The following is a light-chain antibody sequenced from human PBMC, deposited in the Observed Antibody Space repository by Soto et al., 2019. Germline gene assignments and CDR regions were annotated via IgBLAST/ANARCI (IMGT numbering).Light chain of an antibody. V-gene: IGKV3-20*01. Sequence: IVLTQSPGTLSLSPGERATLSCRASQSLSNSFIAWYQQKPGQAPRLLIYDTSSRATGIPDRFSGSGSGTDFTLTISRPEPEDFSVFYCQQYGTSEIIFGQGTRLEI. CDR1: QSLSNSF. J-gene: IGKJ5*01. CDR3: QQYGTSEII. CDR2: DTS.